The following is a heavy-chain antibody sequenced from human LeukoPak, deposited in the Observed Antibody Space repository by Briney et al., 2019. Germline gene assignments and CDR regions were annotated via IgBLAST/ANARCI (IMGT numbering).Heavy chain of an antibody. D-gene: IGHD2-15*01. CDR2: ISYDGSNK. Sequence: GGSLRLSCAASGFTFSSYGMRWVRQAPGKGLEWVAVISYDGSNKYYADSVKGRFTISRDNSKNTLYPQMNSLRAEDTAVYYCAKDRRYCSGGSCLFYYYGMDVWGQGTTVTVSS. CDR3: AKDRRYCSGGSCLFYYYGMDV. J-gene: IGHJ6*02. V-gene: IGHV3-30*18. CDR1: GFTFSSYG.